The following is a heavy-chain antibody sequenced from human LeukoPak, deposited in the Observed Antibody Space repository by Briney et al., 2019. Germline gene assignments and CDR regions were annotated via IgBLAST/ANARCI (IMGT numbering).Heavy chain of an antibody. Sequence: SSETLSLTCTVSGGSISSYYWSWIRQPAGKGLEWIGRIYTSGSTNYNPSLKSRVTMSLDTSKNQFSLRLSSVTAADTAVYYCARASWEPRHFDYWGQGTLVTVSS. CDR1: GGSISSYY. V-gene: IGHV4-4*07. D-gene: IGHD1-26*01. CDR2: IYTSGST. CDR3: ARASWEPRHFDY. J-gene: IGHJ4*02.